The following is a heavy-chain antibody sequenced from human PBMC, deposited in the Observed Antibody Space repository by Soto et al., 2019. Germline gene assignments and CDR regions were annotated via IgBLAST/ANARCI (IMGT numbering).Heavy chain of an antibody. CDR1: GFTFSSFG. CDR3: AKDLREMAPIRPDY. J-gene: IGHJ4*02. D-gene: IGHD1-26*01. Sequence: QVQLVESGGGVVQPGTSLRLSCAASGFTFSSFGIHWVRQAPGKGLEWVAVISYDGIDKKYGDSVKGRFTISRENSKNMVCLQMHSLRLGETAVYHCAKDLREMAPIRPDYGGQGVLVAVSS. CDR2: ISYDGIDK. V-gene: IGHV3-30*18.